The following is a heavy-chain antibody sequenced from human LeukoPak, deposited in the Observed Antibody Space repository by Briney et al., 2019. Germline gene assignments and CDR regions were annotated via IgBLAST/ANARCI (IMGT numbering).Heavy chain of an antibody. CDR3: AKDLLGGYYSNFDY. CDR1: GFTFSSYW. CDR2: ISWNSGSI. Sequence: GGSLRLSCAASGFTFSSYWMSWVRQAPGKGLEWVSGISWNSGSIGYADSVKGRFTISRDNAKNSLYLQMNSLRAEDTALYYCAKDLLGGYYSNFDYWGQGTLVTVSS. V-gene: IGHV3-9*01. J-gene: IGHJ4*02. D-gene: IGHD3-22*01.